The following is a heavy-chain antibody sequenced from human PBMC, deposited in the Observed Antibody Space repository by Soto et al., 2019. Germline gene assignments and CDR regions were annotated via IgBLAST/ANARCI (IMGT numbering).Heavy chain of an antibody. J-gene: IGHJ6*02. CDR1: GGSISSGGYS. D-gene: IGHD4-17*01. Sequence: ASETLSLTCAVSGGSISSGGYSWSWIRQPPGKGLEWIGYIYHSGSTYYNPSLKSRVTISVDRSKNQFSLKLSSVTAADTAVYYCARDLSTVTNGFIVDGMDVWGQGTTVTVSS. V-gene: IGHV4-30-2*01. CDR3: ARDLSTVTNGFIVDGMDV. CDR2: IYHSGST.